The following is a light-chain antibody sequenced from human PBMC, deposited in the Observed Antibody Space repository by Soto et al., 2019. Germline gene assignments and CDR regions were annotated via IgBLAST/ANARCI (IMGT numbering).Light chain of an antibody. CDR3: QQYSSSPPEFT. J-gene: IGKJ3*01. CDR2: GAS. V-gene: IGKV3-20*01. CDR1: QSISSSY. Sequence: EIVLTLSPGTLSLSPGERATLSCRASQSISSSYLAWYQQRPGQAPRLLIFGASYRATGIPDRFSGSGSGTDFTLTISRLEPEDFAVYYCQQYSSSPPEFTFGPGTKVDSK.